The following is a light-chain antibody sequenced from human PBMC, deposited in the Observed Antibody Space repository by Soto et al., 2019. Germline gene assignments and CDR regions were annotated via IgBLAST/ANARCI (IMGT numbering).Light chain of an antibody. Sequence: ASQSVRSTHLAWYQLKPGQAPRLFIYGASSRATGIPDRFSGSGSGTDFTLTISRLEPEDFAVYYCHQYGSSGTFGQGTKVDIK. CDR3: HQYGSSGT. V-gene: IGKV3-20*01. CDR1: QSVRSTH. J-gene: IGKJ1*01. CDR2: GAS.